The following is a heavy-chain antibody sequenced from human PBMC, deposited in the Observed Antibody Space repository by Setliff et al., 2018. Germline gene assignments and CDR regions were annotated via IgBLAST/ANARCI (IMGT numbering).Heavy chain of an antibody. Sequence: SETLSLTCTVSGGSISGFNYWTWIRQPAGKGLEWIGQIYTSWSTNYNPSLKSRVTISLDTSKNQFSLKLSSVTAADTAVYYCARAGYYGSGTYTLWGQGTLVTVSS. D-gene: IGHD3-10*01. CDR3: ARAGYYGSGTYTL. CDR2: IYTSWST. CDR1: GGSISGFNY. V-gene: IGHV4-61*09. J-gene: IGHJ4*02.